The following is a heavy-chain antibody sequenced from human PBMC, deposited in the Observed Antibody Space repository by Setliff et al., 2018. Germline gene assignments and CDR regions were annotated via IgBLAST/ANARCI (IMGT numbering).Heavy chain of an antibody. CDR3: ARERTIFGILVISGWFDP. J-gene: IGHJ5*02. D-gene: IGHD3-3*01. Sequence: SETLSLTCSVYGESFSNNYWTWIRQPAGKEPEWIGRVSASGCTTYNPSLKSRVTMSVDTSRNQISLNLTSVTAADTAMYYCARERTIFGILVISGWFDPWGQGTVVTVSS. CDR1: GESFSNNY. CDR2: VSASGCT. V-gene: IGHV4-4*07.